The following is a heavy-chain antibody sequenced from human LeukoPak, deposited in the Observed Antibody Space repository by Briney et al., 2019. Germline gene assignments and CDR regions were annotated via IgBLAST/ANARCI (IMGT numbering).Heavy chain of an antibody. CDR3: ARLLPTRDWYRYSNWFDP. CDR2: IYYSGST. Sequence: SETLSLTCTVSGGSISSSSYYWGWIRQPPGKGLEWIGSIYYSGSTYYNPSLKSRVTISVDTSKNQFSQKLSSVTAADTAVYYCARLLPTRDWYRYSNWFDPWGQGTLVTVSS. D-gene: IGHD1-1*01. V-gene: IGHV4-39*01. CDR1: GGSISSSSYY. J-gene: IGHJ5*02.